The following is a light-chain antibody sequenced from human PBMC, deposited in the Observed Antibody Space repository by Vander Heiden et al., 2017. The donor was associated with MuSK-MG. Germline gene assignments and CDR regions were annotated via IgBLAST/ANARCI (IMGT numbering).Light chain of an antibody. V-gene: IGKV3-20*01. CDR2: GAS. CDR1: QSVSSSY. J-gene: IGKJ1*01. Sequence: EIVLTQSPGTLSLSPGERATLSCRASQSVSSSYLAWYQQKPGQAPRLLIYGASSRATGIPDRFSGSGSGTDFTLTISRLEPEDFAVYYCQQYGSYRTFGQGTKVEIQ. CDR3: QQYGSYRT.